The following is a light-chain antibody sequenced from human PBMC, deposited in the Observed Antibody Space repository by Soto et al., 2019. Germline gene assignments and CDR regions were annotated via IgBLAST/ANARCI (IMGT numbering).Light chain of an antibody. CDR2: GNS. CDR3: QSYDSSLSVWV. V-gene: IGLV1-40*01. J-gene: IGLJ3*02. Sequence: QSVLTQPPSVSGAPGQRVTISCTGSSSNIGAGYDVHWYQQLPGTAPKLLIYGNSNRPSGVPDRFSGSKSGTSASLAITGIQAEDEADYYCQSYDSSLSVWVFGGGTKLNVL. CDR1: SSNIGAGYD.